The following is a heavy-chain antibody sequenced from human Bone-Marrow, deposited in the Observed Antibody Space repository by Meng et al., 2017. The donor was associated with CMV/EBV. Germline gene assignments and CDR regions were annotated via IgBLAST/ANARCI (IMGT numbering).Heavy chain of an antibody. CDR2: ISYDGSNK. Sequence: GGSLRLSCAASGFTFSSYAMHWVRQAPGKGLEWVAVISYDGSNKYYADSVKGRFTISRDNAKNTVFLQMNSLRVEDTAVYYCASRYGVASMGNWGQGTLVTASS. J-gene: IGHJ4*02. V-gene: IGHV3-30*04. D-gene: IGHD3-3*01. CDR1: GFTFSSYA. CDR3: ASRYGVASMGN.